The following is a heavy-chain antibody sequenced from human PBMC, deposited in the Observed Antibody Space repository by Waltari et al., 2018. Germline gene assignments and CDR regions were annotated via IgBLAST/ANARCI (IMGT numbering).Heavy chain of an antibody. Sequence: QVHLVESGGSVVQPGPSLGLSCAASGFSVCIYGMFWVRQSPGKGLEWVALIWYDGTKSNYEDSVKGRFTISKDNSKNTLFLQMNSLRDGDTAVYFCARDLSFGSLDYGGQGTLVTVSS. D-gene: IGHD3-10*01. CDR1: GFSVCIYG. V-gene: IGHV3-33*07. CDR3: ARDLSFGSLDY. CDR2: IWYDGTKS. J-gene: IGHJ4*02.